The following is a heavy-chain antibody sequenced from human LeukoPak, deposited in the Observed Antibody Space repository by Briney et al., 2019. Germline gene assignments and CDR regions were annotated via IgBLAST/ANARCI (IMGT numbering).Heavy chain of an antibody. Sequence: PGGSLRLSCAASGFTFSSYWMHWVRQAPGRGLVWVSGISTDGSTTSYADSVKGRFTISRDNAKNTLYLQMNSLRAEDTAVYYCATYYCSSTSCYEDYWGQGTLVTVSS. CDR1: GFTFSSYW. CDR2: ISTDGSTT. D-gene: IGHD2-2*01. J-gene: IGHJ4*02. V-gene: IGHV3-74*01. CDR3: ATYYCSSTSCYEDY.